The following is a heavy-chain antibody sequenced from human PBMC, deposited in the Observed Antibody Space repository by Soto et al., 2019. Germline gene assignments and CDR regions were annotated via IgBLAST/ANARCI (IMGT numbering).Heavy chain of an antibody. Sequence: EVQLVGSGGGLVQPGGSLRLSCAASGFTFSSYSMNWVRQAPGKGLEWVSYISSGGITIYYADSVKGRFTISRDNAKNSLYLQMNSLRAEDTAVYYCARVGYCSGGSCSTRSYYMDVWGKGTTVTVSS. CDR2: ISSGGITI. V-gene: IGHV3-48*01. J-gene: IGHJ6*03. CDR3: ARVGYCSGGSCSTRSYYMDV. D-gene: IGHD2-15*01. CDR1: GFTFSSYS.